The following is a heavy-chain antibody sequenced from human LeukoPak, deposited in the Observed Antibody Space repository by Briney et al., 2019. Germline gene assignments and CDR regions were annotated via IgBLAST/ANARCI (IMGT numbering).Heavy chain of an antibody. Sequence: PGGSLRLSCAASGFTFSSYSMNWVRQAPGKGLEWVSSISSSSSYIYYADSVKGRFTISRDNAKNSLYLQMNSLRAEDTAVYYCARADWGSSGSDYWGQGTLVTVSS. J-gene: IGHJ4*02. D-gene: IGHD6-19*01. CDR1: GFTFSSYS. CDR3: ARADWGSSGSDY. CDR2: ISSSSSYI. V-gene: IGHV3-21*01.